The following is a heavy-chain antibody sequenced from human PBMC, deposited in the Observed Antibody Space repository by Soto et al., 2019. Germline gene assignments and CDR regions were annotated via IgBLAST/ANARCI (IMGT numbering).Heavy chain of an antibody. V-gene: IGHV4-31*03. D-gene: IGHD1-26*01. CDR1: GGSISSGGYY. Sequence: QTLSLTCTVSGGSISSGGYYWSWIRQHPGKGLEWIGYIYYSGSTYYNYYNPSLKSRVTISVDTSKNQFSLKLSSVTAADTAVYYCARTPLLWGQGTLVTVSS. J-gene: IGHJ4*02. CDR3: ARTPLL. CDR2: IYYSGSTYYN.